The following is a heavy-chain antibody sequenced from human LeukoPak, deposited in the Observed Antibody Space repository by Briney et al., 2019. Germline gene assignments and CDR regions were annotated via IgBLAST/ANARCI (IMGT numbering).Heavy chain of an antibody. CDR1: GFTFSSYG. CDR3: ARGGSRYDSSGYYP. CDR2: ISGSGGST. J-gene: IGHJ5*02. Sequence: SGGSLRLSCAASGFTFSSYGMSWVRQAPGKGLEWVSAISGSGGSTYYADSVKGRFTISRDNSKNTLYLQMNSLRVEDTAVYYCARGGSRYDSSGYYPWGQGTLVTVSS. V-gene: IGHV3-23*01. D-gene: IGHD3-22*01.